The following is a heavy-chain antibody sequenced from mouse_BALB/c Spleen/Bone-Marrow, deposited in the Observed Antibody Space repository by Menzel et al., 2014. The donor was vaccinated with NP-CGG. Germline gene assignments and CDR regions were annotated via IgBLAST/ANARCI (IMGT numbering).Heavy chain of an antibody. CDR1: GFDFSRYW. D-gene: IGHD1-2*01. CDR2: INPASSTI. J-gene: IGHJ3*01. V-gene: IGHV4-1*02. Sequence: EVQLQQSGGGLVQPGGSLKLSCAASGFDFSRYWMTWVRQAPGKGLEWIGEINPASSTINYTPSLKDKFIISRDNAKDTLYLQMSKVRSEDTALYYCAKNYYYGYGAYWGQGTLVTVAA. CDR3: AKNYYYGYGAY.